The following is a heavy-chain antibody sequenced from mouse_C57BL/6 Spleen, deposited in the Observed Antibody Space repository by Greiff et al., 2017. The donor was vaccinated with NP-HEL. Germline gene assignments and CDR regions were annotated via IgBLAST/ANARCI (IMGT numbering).Heavy chain of an antibody. V-gene: IGHV1-53*01. J-gene: IGHJ4*01. Sequence: QVHVKQPGTELVKPGASVKLSCKASGYTFTSYWMHWVKQRPGQGLEWIGNINPSNGGTNYNEKVKSKATLTVDKSSSTAYMQLSSLKSEDSAVYYCARPYYSTTGAMDYWGQGTSVTVSS. CDR3: ARPYYSTTGAMDY. CDR2: INPSNGGT. D-gene: IGHD2-5*01. CDR1: GYTFTSYW.